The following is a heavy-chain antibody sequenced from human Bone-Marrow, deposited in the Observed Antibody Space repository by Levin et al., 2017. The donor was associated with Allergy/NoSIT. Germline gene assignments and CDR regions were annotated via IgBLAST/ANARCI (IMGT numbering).Heavy chain of an antibody. CDR2: IYYPGNT. CDR1: GESVSSSGFY. D-gene: IGHD3-10*01. V-gene: IGHV4-31*02. J-gene: IGHJ4*02. Sequence: SQTLSLTCTVSGESVSSSGFYWTWIRQYPGKGLEWIGHIYYPGNTSYNPSLKSRVSISEDRSTNQFSLKLDSVTAADTAVSYCARESVYYGSGSWIDCWGQGTLVTVSS. CDR3: ARESVYYGSGSWIDC.